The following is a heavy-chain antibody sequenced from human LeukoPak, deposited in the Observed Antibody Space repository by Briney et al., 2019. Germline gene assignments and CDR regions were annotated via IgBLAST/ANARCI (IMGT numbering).Heavy chain of an antibody. V-gene: IGHV3-23*01. CDR1: GFTFSSYG. J-gene: IGHJ4*02. Sequence: GGTLRLSCAASGFTFSSYGMSWVRQAPGKGLEWVSAISGSGGSTYYADSVKGRFTISRDNSKNTLYLQMNSLRAEDTAVYYCARDYGYGQPTGIDYWGQGTLVTVSS. CDR2: ISGSGGST. CDR3: ARDYGYGQPTGIDY. D-gene: IGHD5-18*01.